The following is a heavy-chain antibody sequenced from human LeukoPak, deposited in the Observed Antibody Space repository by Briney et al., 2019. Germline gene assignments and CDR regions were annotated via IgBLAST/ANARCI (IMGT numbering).Heavy chain of an antibody. CDR3: ARKGSSFDWHLGDYYYGMDV. CDR1: GFTVSSNY. V-gene: IGHV3-66*01. J-gene: IGHJ6*02. D-gene: IGHD3-9*01. CDR2: IYSGGST. Sequence: GGSLRLSCAASGFTVSSNYMGWVRQAPGKGLEWVSVIYSGGSTYYADSVKGRFTISRDNSKNTLYLQMNSLRAEDTAVYYCARKGSSFDWHLGDYYYGMDVWGQGTTVTVSS.